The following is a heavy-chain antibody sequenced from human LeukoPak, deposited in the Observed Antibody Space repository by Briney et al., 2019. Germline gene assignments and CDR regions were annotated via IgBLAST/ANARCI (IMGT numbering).Heavy chain of an antibody. CDR2: IATGFDT. CDR3: AKLGYCSSTYCYMAASFDY. Sequence: GGSLRLSCVVSGLTFRISAMSWVRETPGKGLQCVSTIATGFDTWYADSVRGRFTISRANSKSTLFLQMNNLRAEDTGVYYCAKLGYCSSTYCYMAASFDYWGQGTPVSVSS. CDR1: GLTFRISA. V-gene: IGHV3-23*01. D-gene: IGHD2-2*02. J-gene: IGHJ4*02.